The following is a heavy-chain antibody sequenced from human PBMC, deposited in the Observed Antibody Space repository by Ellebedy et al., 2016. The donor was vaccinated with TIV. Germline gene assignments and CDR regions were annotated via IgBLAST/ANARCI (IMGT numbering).Heavy chain of an antibody. CDR3: ARSYYGSGSPDY. J-gene: IGHJ4*02. D-gene: IGHD3-10*01. Sequence: PGGSLRLSCAASGFAVSSNYMTRVRQAPGKGLEWVSGISKNSGSVGYADPVKGRFTISRDNAKNSLYLQMNSLRGEDTALYYCARSYYGSGSPDYWGQGTLVTVSS. V-gene: IGHV3-21*04. CDR2: ISKNSGSV. CDR1: GFAVSSNY.